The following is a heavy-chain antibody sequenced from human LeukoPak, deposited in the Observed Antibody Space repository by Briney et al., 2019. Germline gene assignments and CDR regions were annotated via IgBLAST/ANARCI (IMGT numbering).Heavy chain of an antibody. CDR3: ARVRVVGATSPYYFDY. V-gene: IGHV1-69*04. D-gene: IGHD1-26*01. Sequence: ASVKVSCKASGGTFSSYAISWVRQAPGQGLEWMGRIIPILGIANYAQKFQGRVTITADKSTSTAYMELSSLRSEDTAGYYCARVRVVGATSPYYFDYWGQGTLVTVSS. CDR2: IIPILGIA. J-gene: IGHJ4*02. CDR1: GGTFSSYA.